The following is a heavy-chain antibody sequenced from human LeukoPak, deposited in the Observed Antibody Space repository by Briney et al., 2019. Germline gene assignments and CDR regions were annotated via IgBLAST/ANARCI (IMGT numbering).Heavy chain of an antibody. CDR2: VDPEDGET. J-gene: IGHJ3*02. D-gene: IGHD3-9*01. CDR3: ATSGLIRYFDWLLDAFDI. CDR1: GYTFTDYY. V-gene: IGHV1-69-2*01. Sequence: ASVKVSCKVSGYTFTDYYMHWVQQAPGKGLEWMGLVDPEDGETIYAEKFQGRVTITADTSTDTAYMELSSLRSEDTAVYYCATSGLIRYFDWLLDAFDIWDQGTMVTVSS.